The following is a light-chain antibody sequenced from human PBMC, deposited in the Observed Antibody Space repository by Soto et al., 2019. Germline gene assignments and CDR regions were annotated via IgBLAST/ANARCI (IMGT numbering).Light chain of an antibody. Sequence: ALTQPPSASGSPGQSVTISCTGTSSDVGGYDYVSWYQHHPGKAPKLMIYEVNKRPSGVPDRFSGSKSGNTASLTVSGLQAEDEADYYCSSYAGSNNLVFGGGTKVTVL. CDR2: EVN. CDR3: SSYAGSNNLV. J-gene: IGLJ3*02. V-gene: IGLV2-8*01. CDR1: SSDVGGYDY.